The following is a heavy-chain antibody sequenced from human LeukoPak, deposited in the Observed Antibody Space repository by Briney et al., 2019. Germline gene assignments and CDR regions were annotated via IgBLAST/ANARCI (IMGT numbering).Heavy chain of an antibody. CDR1: GYTFTSYD. CDR2: MNPNSGNT. Sequence: GASVKVSCKASGYTFTSYDINWVRQATGQGLEWMGWMNPNSGNTGYAQKFQGRVTITADKSTSTAYMELSSLRSEDTAVYYCAGKSEYYDYVWGSYRPYYYYYMDVWGKGTTVTVSS. V-gene: IGHV1-8*01. CDR3: AGKSEYYDYVWGSYRPYYYYYMDV. D-gene: IGHD3-16*02. J-gene: IGHJ6*03.